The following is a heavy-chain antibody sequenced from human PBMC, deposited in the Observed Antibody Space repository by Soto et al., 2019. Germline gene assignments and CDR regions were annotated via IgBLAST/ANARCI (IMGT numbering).Heavy chain of an antibody. Sequence: GGSLRLSCAASGFTFSSYAMHWVRQAPGKGLEWVAVISYDGSNKYYADSVKGRFTISRDNSKNTLYLQMNSLRAEDTAVYYCARGHGGSFIAAAYWGQGT. CDR1: GFTFSSYA. CDR3: ARGHGGSFIAAAY. J-gene: IGHJ4*02. CDR2: ISYDGSNK. V-gene: IGHV3-30-3*01. D-gene: IGHD6-13*01.